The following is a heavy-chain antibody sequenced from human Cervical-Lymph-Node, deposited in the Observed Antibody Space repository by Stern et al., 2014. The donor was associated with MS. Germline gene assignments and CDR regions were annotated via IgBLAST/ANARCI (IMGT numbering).Heavy chain of an antibody. Sequence: QMQLVQSGAEVKKPGASVKVSCKVSGYIFTSYSVAWVRQAPGHGLEWVGRISANNGNTDYAQKFQGRVTITADVSTSTAYMELRSLRSEDMAVYYCVRGGGYSSSPEPWVYWGQGTLVTVSS. CDR2: ISANNGNT. D-gene: IGHD6-19*01. CDR3: VRGGGYSSSPEPWVY. CDR1: GYIFTSYS. J-gene: IGHJ4*02. V-gene: IGHV1-18*03.